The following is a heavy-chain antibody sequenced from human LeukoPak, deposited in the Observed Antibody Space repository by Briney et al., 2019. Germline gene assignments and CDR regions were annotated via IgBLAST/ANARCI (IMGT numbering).Heavy chain of an antibody. J-gene: IGHJ4*02. CDR2: IEFDGGDH. D-gene: IGHD7-27*01. CDR1: GFTFSSYG. CDR3: VRDGAHWDLDY. Sequence: GGSLRLSCAASGFTFSSYGMHWIRRAPGKGLEWVAFIEFDGGDHYNADSVKGRFTISRDNSKNTVHLQMNSLRAEDTAIYYCVRDGAHWDLDYWGQGTLVTVSS. V-gene: IGHV3-30*19.